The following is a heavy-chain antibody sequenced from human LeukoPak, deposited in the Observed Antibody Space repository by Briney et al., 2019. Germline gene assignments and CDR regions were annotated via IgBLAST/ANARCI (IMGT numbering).Heavy chain of an antibody. V-gene: IGHV3-15*01. J-gene: IGHJ3*02. Sequence: PGGSLRLSCTASGITFSNAWMTWVRQAPGKGLEWIGLIKSVTDGATADYPAPVKGRFTISRDDSKNTLYLQMNSLKTEDTTVYYCTTDITMIVVVKGTDAFDIWGQGTMVTVSS. CDR1: GITFSNAW. D-gene: IGHD3-22*01. CDR2: IKSVTDGATA. CDR3: TTDITMIVVVKGTDAFDI.